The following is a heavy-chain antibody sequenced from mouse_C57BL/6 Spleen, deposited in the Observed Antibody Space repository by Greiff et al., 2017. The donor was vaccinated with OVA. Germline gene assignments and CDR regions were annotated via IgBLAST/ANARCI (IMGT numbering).Heavy chain of an antibody. CDR1: GYAFTNYL. D-gene: IGHD3-2*02. J-gene: IGHJ3*01. V-gene: IGHV1-54*01. Sequence: VHLVESGAELVRPGTSVKVSCKASGYAFTNYLIEWVKQRPGQGLEWIGVINPGSGGTNYNEKFKGKATLTADKSSSTAYMQLSSLTSEDSAVYFCARSIDSSGWGFAYWGQGTLVTVSA. CDR3: ARSIDSSGWGFAY. CDR2: INPGSGGT.